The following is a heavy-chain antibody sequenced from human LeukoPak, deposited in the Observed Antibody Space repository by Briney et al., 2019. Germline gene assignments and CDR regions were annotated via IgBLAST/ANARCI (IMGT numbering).Heavy chain of an antibody. CDR3: ANLQAWELPFDY. CDR1: GFTFSSYA. V-gene: IGHV3-23*01. J-gene: IGHJ4*02. Sequence: PGGSLRLSCAASGFTFSSYAMSWVRQAPGKGLEWVSAISGSGGSTYYADSVKGRFTISRDNSKNTRYLQMNSLRAEDTAVYYCANLQAWELPFDYWGQGTLVTVSS. D-gene: IGHD1-26*01. CDR2: ISGSGGST.